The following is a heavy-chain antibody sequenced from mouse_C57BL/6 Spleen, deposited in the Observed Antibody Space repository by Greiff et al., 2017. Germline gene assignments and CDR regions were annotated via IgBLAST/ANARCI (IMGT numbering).Heavy chain of an antibody. D-gene: IGHD1-1*01. CDR3: ARSPITTVVGYSYAMDY. CDR1: GYTFTSYG. CDR2: IYPRSGNT. V-gene: IGHV1-81*01. J-gene: IGHJ4*01. Sequence: QVQLQQSGAELARPGASVKLSCKASGYTFTSYGISWVKQRTGQGLEWIGEIYPRSGNTYYNEKFKGKATLTEDTSSSTAYMELRSLTSEDSAVYFCARSPITTVVGYSYAMDYWGQGTSVTVAS.